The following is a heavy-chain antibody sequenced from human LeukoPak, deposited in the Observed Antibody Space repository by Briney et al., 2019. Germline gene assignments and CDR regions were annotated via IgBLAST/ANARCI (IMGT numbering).Heavy chain of an antibody. CDR3: ASGGIAVDGTGNSFDY. CDR2: INHSGST. Sequence: ASETLSLTCAVYGGSFSVYYWSWIRQPPGRGLEWVGEINHSGSTNYNPSLKSRVTISVDTSKTQFSLKLSSVTAADTAVYYCASGGIAVDGTGNSFDYWGQGTLVTVSS. D-gene: IGHD6-19*01. CDR1: GGSFSVYY. J-gene: IGHJ4*02. V-gene: IGHV4-34*01.